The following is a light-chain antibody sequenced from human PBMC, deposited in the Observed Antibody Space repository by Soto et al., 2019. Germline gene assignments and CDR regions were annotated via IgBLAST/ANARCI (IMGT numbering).Light chain of an antibody. CDR2: DAS. V-gene: IGKV1-5*01. Sequence: DIQMTQSPSTLSASVGDRVTITCRASQSISSWLAWYQQKPGKAPKLLIYDASSWESGVPSRFSGSGSGTEFTLTISSLQPDHFATYYCQQYKGTFGQGTKVEIK. J-gene: IGKJ1*01. CDR1: QSISSW. CDR3: QQYKGT.